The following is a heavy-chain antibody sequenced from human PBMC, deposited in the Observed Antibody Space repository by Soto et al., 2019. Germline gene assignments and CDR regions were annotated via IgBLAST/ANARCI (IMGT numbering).Heavy chain of an antibody. CDR1: GYTFTGYY. J-gene: IGHJ4*02. V-gene: IGHV1-2*04. CDR3: ARGYCSGGSCYFDY. CDR2: INPNSGGT. Sequence: SVEVSCKGSGYTFTGYYMHWVREAPGQGLEWMGWINPNSGGTNYAQKFQGWVTMTRDTSISTAYMELSRLRSDDTAVYYCARGYCSGGSCYFDYWGQGTLVTVSS. D-gene: IGHD2-15*01.